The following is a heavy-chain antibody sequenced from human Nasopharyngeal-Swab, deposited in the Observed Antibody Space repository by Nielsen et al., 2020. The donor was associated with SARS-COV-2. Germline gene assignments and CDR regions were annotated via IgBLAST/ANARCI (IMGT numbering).Heavy chain of an antibody. CDR2: INTDGRRT. CDR3: ARDNDYGDYALYYYYYGMDV. D-gene: IGHD4-17*01. V-gene: IGHV3-74*01. CDR1: GFSFSTFW. J-gene: IGHJ6*02. Sequence: GESLKISCAASGFSFSTFWMHWVRQVPGEGLVWVSRINTDGRRTNYAESVKGRFTISRDNAKNSLYLQMNSLRAEDTAVYYCARDNDYGDYALYYYYYGMDVWGQGTTVTVSS.